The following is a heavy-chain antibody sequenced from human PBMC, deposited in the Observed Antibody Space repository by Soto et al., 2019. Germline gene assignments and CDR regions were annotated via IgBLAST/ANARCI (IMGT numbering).Heavy chain of an antibody. V-gene: IGHV3-33*01. CDR2: IWYDGGNK. Sequence: QVQLVESGGGVVQPGRSLRLSCAASGFNFSSYVMHWVRQAPGKGLEWVAVIWYDGGNKYYADSVKGRFTISRDNSKNTLYLQMNSLRGEDTAVYSCARDGQWLPRDGLRSSYYFDYWGQGTLVTVSS. J-gene: IGHJ4*02. D-gene: IGHD6-19*01. CDR1: GFNFSSYV. CDR3: ARDGQWLPRDGLRSSYYFDY.